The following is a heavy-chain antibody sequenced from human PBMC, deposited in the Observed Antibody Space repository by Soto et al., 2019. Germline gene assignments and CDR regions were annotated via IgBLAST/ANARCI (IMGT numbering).Heavy chain of an antibody. J-gene: IGHJ4*02. Sequence: QITLKESGPTLVKPTQTLTLTCTFSGFSLSTSGVGVGWIRQPPGKALEWLALIYWDDDKRYSPSPKSRLTITKDTSKNQVVLTMTNMDPVDTATYYCARYCSSTSCPTSHHFDYWGQGTLVTVSS. D-gene: IGHD2-2*01. CDR3: ARYCSSTSCPTSHHFDY. CDR2: IYWDDDK. CDR1: GFSLSTSGVG. V-gene: IGHV2-5*02.